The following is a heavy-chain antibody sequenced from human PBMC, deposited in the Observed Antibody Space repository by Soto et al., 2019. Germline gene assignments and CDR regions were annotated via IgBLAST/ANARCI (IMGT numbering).Heavy chain of an antibody. V-gene: IGHV4-39*01. D-gene: IGHD2-15*01. CDR1: GGSISSSRYY. J-gene: IGHJ3*02. CDR3: SRPRVGVALPVAFDI. Sequence: PSETLSLTCTVSGGSISSSRYYWGWIRQPPGNGLEWIGSIYYSGSTYYNPSLKSRVTISVDTSKNQFSLKLSSVTAADTAVYYCSRPRVGVALPVAFDIWGQGTMVTVS. CDR2: IYYSGST.